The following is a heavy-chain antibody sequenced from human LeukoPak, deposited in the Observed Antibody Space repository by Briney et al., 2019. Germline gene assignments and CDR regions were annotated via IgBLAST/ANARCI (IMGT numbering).Heavy chain of an antibody. CDR1: GYRFTDYY. CDR3: AREPRPRGGWFVSD. J-gene: IGHJ4*02. Sequence: ASVKVSCKASGYRFTDYYIHWVRQAPGQGLEWMGWINPNSGGTRYAQKFQGRVTMTRDASITTAYMEVSRLRSDDTAVYYCAREPRPRGGWFVSDWGQGTLVTVSS. V-gene: IGHV1-2*02. D-gene: IGHD6-19*01. CDR2: INPNSGGT.